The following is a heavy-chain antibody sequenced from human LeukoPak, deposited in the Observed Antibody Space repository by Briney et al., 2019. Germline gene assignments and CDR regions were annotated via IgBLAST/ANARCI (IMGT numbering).Heavy chain of an antibody. CDR2: ISHDGSNK. D-gene: IGHD1-26*01. Sequence: GGSLRLSCAASGFTFSSYGMHWVRQAPGKGLEWVAVISHDGSNKYYADSVKGRFTISRDNSKNTLYLQMNSLRAEDTAVYYCARVEGAGSDFDYWGQGTLVTVSS. J-gene: IGHJ4*02. CDR3: ARVEGAGSDFDY. V-gene: IGHV3-30*03. CDR1: GFTFSSYG.